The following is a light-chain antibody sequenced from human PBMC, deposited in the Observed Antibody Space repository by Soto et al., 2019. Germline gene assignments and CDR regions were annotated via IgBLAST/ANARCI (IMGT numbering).Light chain of an antibody. J-gene: IGKJ4*01. V-gene: IGKV3-11*01. Sequence: EIVLTQSPATLSLSPGERATLSCRASQSVSSNLAWYQQKPGQAPRLLIYDASNRATGIPARFSGSGSGTDFALNISSLEPEDFAVYYCQQRSNWPSIFGGGTKVEIK. CDR1: QSVSSN. CDR2: DAS. CDR3: QQRSNWPSI.